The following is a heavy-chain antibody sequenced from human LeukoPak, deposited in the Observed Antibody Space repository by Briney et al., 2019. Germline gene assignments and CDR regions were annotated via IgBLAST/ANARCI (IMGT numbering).Heavy chain of an antibody. J-gene: IGHJ4*02. CDR1: AFSDKRNY. V-gene: IGHV3-53*01. CDR2: SYSGGST. Sequence: GGALRLSFFAPAFSDKRNYMLWGRQGPGEGLGWGSVSYSGGSTYYEDSVKGRFTVSSDVSKNTLYLQMNNLRGEDTAVYYCASRHCSGENCYAGPLDFWGQGIQVTVSS. D-gene: IGHD2-8*02. CDR3: ASRHCSGENCYAGPLDF.